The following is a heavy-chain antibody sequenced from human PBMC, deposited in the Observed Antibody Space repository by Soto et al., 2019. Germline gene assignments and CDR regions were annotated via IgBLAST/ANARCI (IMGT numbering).Heavy chain of an antibody. J-gene: IGHJ4*02. CDR3: AREGGSGYLY. Sequence: QVQLVQSGAEVKKPGSSVKVSCKASGGTFSSYTISWVRQAPGQGLEWMGRIIPILGIANYAQKFQGRVTITGDKSTSTAYMELSSLRSEDTAVYYCAREGGSGYLYWGQGTLVTVSS. D-gene: IGHD5-12*01. CDR2: IIPILGIA. CDR1: GGTFSSYT. V-gene: IGHV1-69*08.